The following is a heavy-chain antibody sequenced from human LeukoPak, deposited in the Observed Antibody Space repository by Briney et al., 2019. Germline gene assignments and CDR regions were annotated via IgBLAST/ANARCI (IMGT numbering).Heavy chain of an antibody. J-gene: IGHJ6*04. CDR2: ISSSGSTM. CDR3: AELGITMIGGV. V-gene: IGHV3-48*03. D-gene: IGHD3-10*02. CDR1: GFTFSSYE. Sequence: GESLRLSCAASGFTFSSYEMNWVRQAPGKGLEWVSYISSSGSTMYYADSVKGRFTISRDNAKNSPYLQMNSLRAEDTAVYYCAELGITMIGGVWGKGTTVTISS.